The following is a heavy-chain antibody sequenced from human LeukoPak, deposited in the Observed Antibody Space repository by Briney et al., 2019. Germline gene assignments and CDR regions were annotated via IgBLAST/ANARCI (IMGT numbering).Heavy chain of an antibody. V-gene: IGHV3-9*01. CDR3: AKDMGRGYSYGYDY. D-gene: IGHD5-18*01. CDR1: GFTFDDYA. Sequence: PGGSLRLSCAASGFTFDDYAMHWVRQAPGKGLERVSGISWNSGSIGYADSVKGRFTISRDNAKNSLYLQMNSLRAEDTALYYCAKDMGRGYSYGYDYWGQGTLVTVSS. J-gene: IGHJ4*02. CDR2: ISWNSGSI.